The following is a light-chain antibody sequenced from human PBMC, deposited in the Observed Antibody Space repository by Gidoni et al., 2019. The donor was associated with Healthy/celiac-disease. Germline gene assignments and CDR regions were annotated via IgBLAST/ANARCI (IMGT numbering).Light chain of an antibody. CDR1: QDISNY. CDR3: QQYDNLPIT. V-gene: IGKV1-33*01. CDR2: DAS. Sequence: DSQMTQSPSSLSASVEDRVTITCQASQDISNYLNWYQQKPGKAPKLLIYDASNLETGVPSRFSGSGSGTDFTFTISSLQPEDIATYYCQQYDNLPITFGQGTRLEIK. J-gene: IGKJ5*01.